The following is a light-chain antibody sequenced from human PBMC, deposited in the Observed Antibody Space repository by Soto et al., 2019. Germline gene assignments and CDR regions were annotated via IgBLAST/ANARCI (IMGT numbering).Light chain of an antibody. CDR3: SSYTSGSSHYV. CDR2: GVT. Sequence: QSALTQPASVSGSPGQSITISCTGTSSDVGAYYSVSWYQHHPGKAPKLIIYGVTNRPSGVSNRFSGSKFGNTASLTISGLQAEDEADYHCSSYTSGSSHYVFGTGTKLTVL. V-gene: IGLV2-14*01. CDR1: SSDVGAYYS. J-gene: IGLJ1*01.